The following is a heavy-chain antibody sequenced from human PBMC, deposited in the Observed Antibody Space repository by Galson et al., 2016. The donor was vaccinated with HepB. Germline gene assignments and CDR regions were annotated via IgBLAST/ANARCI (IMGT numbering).Heavy chain of an antibody. V-gene: IGHV4-4*02. J-gene: IGHJ4*02. CDR2: IHHSGRT. CDR3: ARARQRGSNWSFDY. CDR1: HGSIISSEW. D-gene: IGHD6-13*01. Sequence: SETLSLTCAVFHGSIISSEWWIWVRQPQGKGPEWIGEIHHSGRTNYNPTLESRASISTDVSKNHFSLYLSSVTAADTAVYYCARARQRGSNWSFDYWGPGILVTVAS.